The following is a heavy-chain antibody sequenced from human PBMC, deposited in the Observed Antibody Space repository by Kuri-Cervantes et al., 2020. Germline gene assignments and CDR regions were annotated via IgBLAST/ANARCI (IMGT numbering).Heavy chain of an antibody. CDR1: GFTFSSYS. CDR2: ISSSSSYI. J-gene: IGHJ6*02. D-gene: IGHD1-26*01. V-gene: IGHV3-21*01. CDR3: ARVRWEPPYYYGMDV. Sequence: GESLKISCAASGFTFSSYSMNWVRQAPGKGLEWVSSISSSSSYIYYADSVKGRFTISRDNSKNTLYLQMNSLRAEDTAVYYCARVRWEPPYYYGMDVWGQGTTVTVS.